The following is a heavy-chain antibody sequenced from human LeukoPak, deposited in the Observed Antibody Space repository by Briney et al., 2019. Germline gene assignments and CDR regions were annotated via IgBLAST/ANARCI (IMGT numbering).Heavy chain of an antibody. Sequence: ASVKVSCKASGYTFTGYYMHWVRQAPGQGLEWMGWINPNSGGTNYAQKLQGRVTMTTDTSTSTAYMELRSLRSDDTAVYYCARDLIAARRAHFDYWGQGTLVTVSS. CDR3: ARDLIAARRAHFDY. CDR2: INPNSGGT. V-gene: IGHV1-2*02. CDR1: GYTFTGYY. D-gene: IGHD6-6*01. J-gene: IGHJ4*02.